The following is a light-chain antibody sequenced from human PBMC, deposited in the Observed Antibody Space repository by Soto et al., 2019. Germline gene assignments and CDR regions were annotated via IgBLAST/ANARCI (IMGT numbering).Light chain of an antibody. Sequence: DIQMTQSPSTLSASVGERVTITCRACQIISSWLAWYQQKPGKAPKLLIYEASSLESGVPSRFSGSGSGTEFTLTISSLQPDDFATYYCQRYNDYSERFGQGTKVDIK. V-gene: IGKV1-5*03. CDR3: QRYNDYSER. J-gene: IGKJ1*01. CDR1: QIISSW. CDR2: EAS.